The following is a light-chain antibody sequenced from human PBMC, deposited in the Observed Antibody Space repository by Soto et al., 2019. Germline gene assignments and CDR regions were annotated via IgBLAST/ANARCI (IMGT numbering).Light chain of an antibody. V-gene: IGKV3-20*01. CDR3: QQFGRSIPHP. CDR2: GAS. J-gene: IGKJ2*01. Sequence: EIVMTQSPGTLSLSPGERATISCRASQVIGSRYLAWYHQKSGQAPRLLIYGASSRATGNPDRFSGSGSGTAFTLTISRLEPEDLGVYYCQQFGRSIPHPFGQGTKLEIK. CDR1: QVIGSRY.